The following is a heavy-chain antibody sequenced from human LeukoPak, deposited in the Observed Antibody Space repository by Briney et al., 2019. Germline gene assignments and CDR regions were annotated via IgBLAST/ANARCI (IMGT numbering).Heavy chain of an antibody. Sequence: SETLSLTCAVYGGSFSGYYWSWIRQPPGKGLEWIGEISHSGSTNYNPSLKSRVTISVDTSKNQFSLKLSSVTAADTAVYYCARGPLPAAAPPFDYWGQGTLVTVSS. J-gene: IGHJ4*02. CDR1: GGSFSGYY. V-gene: IGHV4-34*01. CDR2: ISHSGST. CDR3: ARGPLPAAAPPFDY. D-gene: IGHD2-2*01.